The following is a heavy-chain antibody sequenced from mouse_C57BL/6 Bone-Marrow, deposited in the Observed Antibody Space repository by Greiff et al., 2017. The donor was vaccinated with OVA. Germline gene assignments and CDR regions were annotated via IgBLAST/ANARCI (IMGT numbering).Heavy chain of an antibody. CDR3: ARDMVTYYFDY. V-gene: IGHV5-4*01. Sequence: DVMLVESGGGLVKPGGSLKLSCAASGFTFSSYAMSWVRQTPEKRLEWVATISDGGSYTYYPDNVKGRFTISRDNAKNNLYLQMSHLKSEDTAMYYCARDMVTYYFDYWGQGTTLTVSS. J-gene: IGHJ2*01. CDR2: ISDGGSYT. D-gene: IGHD2-2*01. CDR1: GFTFSSYA.